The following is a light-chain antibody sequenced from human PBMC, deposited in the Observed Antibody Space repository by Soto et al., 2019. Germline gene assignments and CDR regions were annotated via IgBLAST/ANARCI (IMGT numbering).Light chain of an antibody. J-gene: IGKJ4*01. CDR3: KQYGRSPLT. CDR1: QSVTSTY. Sequence: EIVLTQSPGTLSLSPGERATLSCRASQSVTSTYLAWYKQKPGQAPRLLIYGASSRAPGIQDMFSGRGSGTEFTLTSSRLEPEDFAVYYCKQYGRSPLTFGGGTKVEIK. V-gene: IGKV3-20*01. CDR2: GAS.